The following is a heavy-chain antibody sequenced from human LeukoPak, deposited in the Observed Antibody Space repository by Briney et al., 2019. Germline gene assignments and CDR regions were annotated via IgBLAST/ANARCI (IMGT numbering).Heavy chain of an antibody. D-gene: IGHD1-26*01. Sequence: GGSLRLSCAASGFTFSSYGMHWVRQAPGKGLEWVAVISYDGSNKYYADSVKGRFTISRDNSKNTLYLQMDSLRTEDTAVYYCAKERATTTTFDYWGQGTLITVSS. J-gene: IGHJ4*02. CDR3: AKERATTTTFDY. V-gene: IGHV3-30*18. CDR1: GFTFSSYG. CDR2: ISYDGSNK.